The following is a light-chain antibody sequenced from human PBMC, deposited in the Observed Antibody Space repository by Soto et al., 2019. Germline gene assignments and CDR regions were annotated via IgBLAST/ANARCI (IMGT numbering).Light chain of an antibody. Sequence: QSALTQPASVSGSPGQSITISCTGTSSDVGGYNYVSWYQQHPGKAPKVMIYEVSRRPSGVSSRFSGSKSGNTASLTISGLQAEDEADYSCTSYTSSSTRVFGGGTKLTVL. CDR2: EVS. CDR3: TSYTSSSTRV. V-gene: IGLV2-14*01. CDR1: SSDVGGYNY. J-gene: IGLJ3*02.